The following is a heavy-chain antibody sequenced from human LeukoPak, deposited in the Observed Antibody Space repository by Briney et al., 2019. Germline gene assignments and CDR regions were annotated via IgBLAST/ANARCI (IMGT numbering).Heavy chain of an antibody. CDR2: IIPIPGIA. J-gene: IGHJ3*02. V-gene: IGHV1-69*02. CDR1: GGTFSSYT. D-gene: IGHD1-14*01. Sequence: SVKVSCKASGGTFSSYTISWVRQAPGQGLEWMGRIIPIPGIANYAQKFQGRVTITADKSTSTAYMELSSLRSEDTAVYYCARPEGPGYDAFDIWGQGTMVTVSS. CDR3: ARPEGPGYDAFDI.